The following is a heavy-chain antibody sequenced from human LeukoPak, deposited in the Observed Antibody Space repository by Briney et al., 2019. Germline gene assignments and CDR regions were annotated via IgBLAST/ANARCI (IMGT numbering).Heavy chain of an antibody. V-gene: IGHV3-13*01. CDR2: IGVGGDT. D-gene: IGHD4-11*01. CDR1: GFNFSKND. Sequence: GGSLRLSCVASGFNFSKNDMHWVRQTTERGLEWVSAIGVGGDTYYADPVTGRFTISGENGKNSVYLQMNRLRAGDTALYFWAKAFDYNGLRGEGGSFDCWGQGALVTVSS. CDR3: AKAFDYNGLRGEGGSFDC. J-gene: IGHJ4*02.